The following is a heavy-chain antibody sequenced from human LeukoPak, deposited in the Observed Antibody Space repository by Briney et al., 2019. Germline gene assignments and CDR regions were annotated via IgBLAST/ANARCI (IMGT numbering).Heavy chain of an antibody. CDR3: AREGYYYGMDV. CDR2: IWYDGSNK. CDR1: GFTFSSYG. Sequence: GGSLRLSCAASGFTFSSYGMHWVRQAPGKGLEWVAVIWYDGSNKYYADSVKGRFTISRDNSKNTLYLQTNSLRAEDTAVYYCAREGYYYGMDVWGQGTTVTVSS. V-gene: IGHV3-33*01. J-gene: IGHJ6*02.